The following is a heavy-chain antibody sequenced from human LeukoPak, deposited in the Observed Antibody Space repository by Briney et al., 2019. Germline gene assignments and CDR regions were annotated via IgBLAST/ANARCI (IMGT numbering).Heavy chain of an antibody. V-gene: IGHV3-21*01. CDR1: GFTFSSYS. D-gene: IGHD5-18*01. J-gene: IGHJ5*02. CDR2: ISSSSSYI. CDR3: ARDLGYPNWFDP. Sequence: GGSLRLSCAASGFTFSSYSMNWVRQAPGKGLEWVSSISSSSSYIYYADSVKGRFTISRDNAKNSLYLQVNGLRAEDTAVYYCARDLGYPNWFDPWGQGTLVTVSS.